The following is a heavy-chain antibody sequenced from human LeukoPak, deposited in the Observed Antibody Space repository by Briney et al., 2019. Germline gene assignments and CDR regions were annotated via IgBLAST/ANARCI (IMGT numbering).Heavy chain of an antibody. CDR3: ARDGGPWDYDSSGYSY. J-gene: IGHJ4*02. CDR2: IYHSGST. V-gene: IGHV4-38-2*02. Sequence: SETLSLTCTVSGYSISSGYYWGWIRQPPGKVLEWIGSIYHSGSTYYNPSLKSRVTISVDTSKNQFSLKLSSVTAADTAVYYCARDGGPWDYDSSGYSYWGQGTLVTVSS. D-gene: IGHD3-22*01. CDR1: GYSISSGYY.